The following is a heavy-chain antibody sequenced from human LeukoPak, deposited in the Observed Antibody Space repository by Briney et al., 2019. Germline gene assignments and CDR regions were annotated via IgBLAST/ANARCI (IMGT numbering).Heavy chain of an antibody. D-gene: IGHD1-26*01. CDR2: SYSGGNA. J-gene: IGHJ3*01. CDR1: GASTSAYY. Sequence: SETLSLTCTVSGASTSAYYWSWLRQPPGKGLEWVGYSYSGGNANYNPSLKSRVTISIDTSENQFSLRLTSVTAADTAIYFCAHSKRGGGYYINAFAVWGQGALVTISS. CDR3: AHSKRGGGYYINAFAV. V-gene: IGHV4-59*01.